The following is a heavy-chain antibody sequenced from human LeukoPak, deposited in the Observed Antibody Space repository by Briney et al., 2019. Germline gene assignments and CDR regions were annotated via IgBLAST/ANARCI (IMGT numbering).Heavy chain of an antibody. Sequence: PGRSLRLSCAASGFTLSSYAMHWVRQPPGKGLEWVAVISYDGSNKYYTDSVKGRFPFSKDNSKNTLYPPMNSLRAEDTAVYYCARTKMVRGVITASPYYYYGMDVWGQGTTVTVSS. D-gene: IGHD3-10*01. CDR3: ARTKMVRGVITASPYYYYGMDV. CDR1: GFTLSSYA. CDR2: ISYDGSNK. V-gene: IGHV3-30-3*01. J-gene: IGHJ6*01.